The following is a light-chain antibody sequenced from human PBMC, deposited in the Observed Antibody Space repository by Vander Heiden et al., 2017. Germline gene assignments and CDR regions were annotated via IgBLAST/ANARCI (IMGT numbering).Light chain of an antibody. V-gene: IGLV3-25*03. Sequence: SYDLTQPPSVSVSPGQTARITCSGDALPQQYAYWYQQKPGQAPVLVIYKDTERPSGIPERFSCSSSGTTVTLTISGVQAEDEADYYCQSADSSCNPEDVVFGGGTKLTVL. CDR3: QSADSSCNPEDVV. CDR1: ALPQQY. J-gene: IGLJ2*01. CDR2: KDT.